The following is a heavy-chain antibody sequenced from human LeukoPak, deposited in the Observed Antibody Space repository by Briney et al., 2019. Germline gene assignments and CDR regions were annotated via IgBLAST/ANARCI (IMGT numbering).Heavy chain of an antibody. J-gene: IGHJ6*03. CDR3: ARGPGVAAAGSSHYYYYYMDV. CDR2: MNRNSGNT. Sequence: GASVKVSCKASGYNFTSYDINWVRQATGQGLEWMGWMNRNSGNTGYAQKFQGRVTMTRNTSISTAYMELSSLRSEDTAVYYCARGPGVAAAGSSHYYYYYMDVWGKGTTVTISS. V-gene: IGHV1-8*01. D-gene: IGHD6-13*01. CDR1: GYNFTSYD.